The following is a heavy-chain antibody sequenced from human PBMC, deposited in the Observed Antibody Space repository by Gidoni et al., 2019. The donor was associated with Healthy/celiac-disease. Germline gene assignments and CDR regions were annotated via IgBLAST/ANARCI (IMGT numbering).Heavy chain of an antibody. D-gene: IGHD3-10*01. Sequence: EVQLVESGVGLVQPGGSLSLSCAASGFTFSSYSMNWVRQAPGKGLEWVSYISSSSSTIYYADSVKGRFTISRDNAKNSLYLQMNSLRDEDTAVYYCARDFAYYYGSGSPLPDAFDIWGQGTMVTVSS. CDR1: GFTFSSYS. CDR2: ISSSSSTI. V-gene: IGHV3-48*02. J-gene: IGHJ3*02. CDR3: ARDFAYYYGSGSPLPDAFDI.